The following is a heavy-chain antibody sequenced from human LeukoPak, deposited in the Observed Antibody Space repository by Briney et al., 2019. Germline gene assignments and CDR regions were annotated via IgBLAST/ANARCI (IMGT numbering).Heavy chain of an antibody. CDR3: ARNVGSSGWFDY. CDR2: IYYTGST. J-gene: IGHJ4*02. D-gene: IGHD6-19*01. Sequence: SETLSLTCTVSGGSISSYYGSWIRQPPGKGLEWIGYIYYTGSTNYNPSLKSRVTISVDTSKNQFSLKLNSVTAGDPAVYYCARNVGSSGWFDYWGQGTLVTVSS. V-gene: IGHV4-59*01. CDR1: GGSISSYY.